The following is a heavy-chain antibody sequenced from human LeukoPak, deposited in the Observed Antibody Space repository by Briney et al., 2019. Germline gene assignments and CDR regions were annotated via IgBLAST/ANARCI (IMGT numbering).Heavy chain of an antibody. CDR2: IRYDGNDH. CDR3: ATTKQARRYFDY. D-gene: IGHD1-1*01. J-gene: IGHJ4*02. Sequence: GGSLRLSCAGSGFTFSRYGMHWVRQAPGKGLEWVALIRYDGNDHWYGDSAKGRFTISRDNSKNTLYLQMNTLRAEDTAVYYCATTKQARRYFDYWGQGTLVTVSS. CDR1: GFTFSRYG. V-gene: IGHV3-30*02.